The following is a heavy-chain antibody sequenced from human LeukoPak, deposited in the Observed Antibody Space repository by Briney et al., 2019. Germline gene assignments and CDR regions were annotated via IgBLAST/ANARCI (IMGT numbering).Heavy chain of an antibody. D-gene: IGHD6-13*01. CDR3: AKAEGYSSSWYDY. J-gene: IGHJ4*02. CDR1: GFTFSSYG. Sequence: GGSLRLSCAASGFTFSSYGMHWVRQAPGKGLEWVAVISYDGSSKYYGDSVKGRCTISRDNSKNTLYLQMNSLRPEDTAVYYCAKAEGYSSSWYDYWGQGTLLTVSS. CDR2: ISYDGSSK. V-gene: IGHV3-30*18.